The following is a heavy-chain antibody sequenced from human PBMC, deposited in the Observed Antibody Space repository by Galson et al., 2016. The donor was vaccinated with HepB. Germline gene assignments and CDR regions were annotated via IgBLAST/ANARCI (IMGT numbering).Heavy chain of an antibody. CDR3: AKGRRSGCSSTSCYPFDY. CDR2: TAYRSQWLY. CDR1: GDSVSGNTAT. Sequence: CAISGDSVSGNTATWNWIRQSPSRGLEWLGRTAYRSQWLYVYAPSLKGRITIKPDTSTNQFSLHLTSVTPEDTAVYYCAKGRRSGCSSTSCYPFDYWGQGTLVTVAS. V-gene: IGHV6-1*01. D-gene: IGHD2-2*01. J-gene: IGHJ4*02.